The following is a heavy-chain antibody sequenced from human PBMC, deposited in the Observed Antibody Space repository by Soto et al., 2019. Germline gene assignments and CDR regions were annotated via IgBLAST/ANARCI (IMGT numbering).Heavy chain of an antibody. V-gene: IGHV3-23*01. CDR2: ISGSGGST. CDR1: GFTFNRYA. J-gene: IGHJ4*02. CDR3: AILHYDSSGYSDY. D-gene: IGHD3-22*01. Sequence: GGSLRLSCAAPGFTFNRYAMSWVRQAPGKGLEWVSTISGSGGSTYYADSVQGRFSISRDNSKNTLSLQVNSLRAEDTAIYYCAILHYDSSGYSDYWGQGTLVTVSS.